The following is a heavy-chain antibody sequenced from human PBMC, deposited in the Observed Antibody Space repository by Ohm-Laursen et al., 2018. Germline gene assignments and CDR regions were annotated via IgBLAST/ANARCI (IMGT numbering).Heavy chain of an antibody. Sequence: SLRLSCAASGFTFTSYSMNWVRQAPGKGLDWVAVIWNDGTKKFYADSVKGRFTISRDNSKNTLYLQMNSLRAEDTAVYYCASGSWNYYYYGMHVWGQGTTVTVSS. D-gene: IGHD1-26*01. J-gene: IGHJ6*02. CDR1: GFTFTSYS. CDR3: ASGSWNYYYYGMHV. V-gene: IGHV3-33*08. CDR2: IWNDGTKK.